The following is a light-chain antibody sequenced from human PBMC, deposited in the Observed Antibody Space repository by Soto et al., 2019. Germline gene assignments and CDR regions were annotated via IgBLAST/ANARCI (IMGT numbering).Light chain of an antibody. V-gene: IGKV1-5*03. CDR3: QHYNSYSEA. Sequence: DMKMNQSPSTLSGSVGDRVTITCRASQTISSWLAWYQQKPGKAPKLLIYKASTLKSGVPSRFSGSGSGTEFTLTISSLQPDDFATYYCQHYNSYSEAFGQGTKVDIK. J-gene: IGKJ1*01. CDR1: QTISSW. CDR2: KAS.